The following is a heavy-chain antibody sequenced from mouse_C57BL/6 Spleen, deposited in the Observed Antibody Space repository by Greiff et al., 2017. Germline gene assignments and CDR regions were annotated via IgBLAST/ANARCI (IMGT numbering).Heavy chain of an antibody. CDR2: IYPGSGST. J-gene: IGHJ3*01. CDR1: GSTFTSYW. D-gene: IGHD2-2*01. V-gene: IGHV1-55*01. CDR3: ARGGYDGSFAY. Sequence: VQLQQPGAELVKPGASVKMSCKASGSTFTSYWITWVKQRPGQGLEWIGDIYPGSGSTNYNEKFKSKATLTVDTSSSTAYRQRSSLTSEDSAVYYCARGGYDGSFAYWGQGTLVTVSA.